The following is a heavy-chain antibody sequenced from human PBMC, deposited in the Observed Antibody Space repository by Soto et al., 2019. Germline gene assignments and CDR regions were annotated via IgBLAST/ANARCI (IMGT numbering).Heavy chain of an antibody. Sequence: GGSLRLSCAASGFTFSSYSMNWVRQAPGKGLEWVSYISSSSSTIYYADSVKGRFTISRDNAKNSLYLQMNSLRAEDTAVYYCARERDDFWSGYGVDPWGQGTLVTVSS. CDR1: GFTFSSYS. D-gene: IGHD3-3*01. V-gene: IGHV3-48*01. CDR3: ARERDDFWSGYGVDP. J-gene: IGHJ5*02. CDR2: ISSSSSTI.